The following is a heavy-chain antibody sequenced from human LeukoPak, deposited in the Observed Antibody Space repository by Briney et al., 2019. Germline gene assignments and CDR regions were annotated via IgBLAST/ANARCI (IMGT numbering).Heavy chain of an antibody. Sequence: PGRSLRLSCAASGFTFSSYAMHWVRQAPGKGLEWVAVIPYDGSNKYYADSVKGRFTISRDNSKNTLYLQMNSLRAEDTAVYYCAREVSEVVNDAFDIWGRGTMVTVSS. CDR3: AREVSEVVNDAFDI. CDR2: IPYDGSNK. V-gene: IGHV3-30*01. CDR1: GFTFSSYA. D-gene: IGHD3-22*01. J-gene: IGHJ3*02.